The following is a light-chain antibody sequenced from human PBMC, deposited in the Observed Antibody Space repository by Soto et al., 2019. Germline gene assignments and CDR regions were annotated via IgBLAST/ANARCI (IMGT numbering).Light chain of an antibody. J-gene: IGLJ2*01. V-gene: IGLV2-14*01. CDR1: SSDVGGYNY. CDR2: EVS. Sequence: QSALTQPASVSGSPGQSITISCTGTSSDVGGYNYVSWYQQQPGKAPQLMIYEVSTRPSGVSNRFSGSKSGNTASLTISGLQAEDEADYYCSSYTSSSPVVFGGGTKLTVL. CDR3: SSYTSSSPVV.